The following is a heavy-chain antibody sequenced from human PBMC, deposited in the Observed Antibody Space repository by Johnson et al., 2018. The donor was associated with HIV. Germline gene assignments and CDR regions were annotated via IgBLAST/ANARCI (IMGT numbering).Heavy chain of an antibody. CDR1: GFTFSSYA. CDR2: MSGSGGST. V-gene: IGHV3-23*04. CDR3: AKDTGYGVGAFPRGGAFEI. Sequence: VQLVESGGGLVQPGGSLRLSCAASGFTFSSYAMSWVRQAPGKGLEWASAMSGSGGSTYYADSVTGRVTISNATSKNTLYLQMNSLRAEDTAVYYCAKDTGYGVGAFPRGGAFEIWGQGTMVTVSS. J-gene: IGHJ3*02. D-gene: IGHD1-26*01.